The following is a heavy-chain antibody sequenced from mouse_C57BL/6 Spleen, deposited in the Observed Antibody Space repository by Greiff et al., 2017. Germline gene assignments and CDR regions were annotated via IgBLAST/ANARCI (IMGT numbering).Heavy chain of an antibody. D-gene: IGHD1-1*01. CDR1: GFTFSSYT. V-gene: IGHV5-9*01. CDR2: ISGGGGNT. Sequence: EVKLVESGGGLVKPGGSLKLSCAASGFTFSSYTMSWVRQTPEKRLEWVATISGGGGNTYYPDSVKGRFTISRDTAKNTLYLQMSRLRSEDTALYYCARRYGSIYVDYWGQGTTLTVSS. CDR3: ARRYGSIYVDY. J-gene: IGHJ2*01.